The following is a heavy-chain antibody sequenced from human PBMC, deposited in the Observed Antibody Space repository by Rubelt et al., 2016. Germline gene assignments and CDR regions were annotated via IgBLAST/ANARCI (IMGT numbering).Heavy chain of an antibody. Sequence: APGKGLEWVTFMRSDGSDKYYGDSVKGRFTISRDTSKNTLYLQMNSLRAEDTAVYYCAKDYIAVAGTSFDYWGQGTLVTVSS. V-gene: IGHV3-30*02. J-gene: IGHJ4*02. D-gene: IGHD6-19*01. CDR3: AKDYIAVAGTSFDY. CDR2: MRSDGSDK.